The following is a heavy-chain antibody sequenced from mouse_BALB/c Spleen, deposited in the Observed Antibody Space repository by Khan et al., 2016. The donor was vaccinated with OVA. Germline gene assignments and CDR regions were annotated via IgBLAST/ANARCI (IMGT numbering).Heavy chain of an antibody. J-gene: IGHJ3*01. CDR2: INPSSGYT. D-gene: IGHD2-14*01. CDR3: ARDGAYYRNDGWFAY. V-gene: IGHV1-4*01. CDR1: GYTFTSYT. Sequence: QVQLKESGAELARPGASVKMSCKASGYTFTSYTIHWIKQRPGQGLEWIGYINPSSGYTIYNQKFKDKATLTADKSSTTAYMQLSSLTSDDSAVYYCARDGAYYRNDGWFAYWGQGTLVTVSA.